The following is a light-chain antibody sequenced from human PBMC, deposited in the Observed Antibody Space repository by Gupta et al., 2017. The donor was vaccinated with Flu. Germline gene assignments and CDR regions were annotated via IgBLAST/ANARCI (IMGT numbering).Light chain of an antibody. CDR2: AAS. J-gene: IGKJ4*01. Sequence: VTTQSPGTSSVTAGERATHSCRARKISSNIAWYQQKPGQAPRLLIYAASIRATGIPARFRGSGSGTDFTLTISSLQSEDFAVYYCLQYNHWPLTFGGGTKVEIK. V-gene: IGKV3-15*01. CDR3: LQYNHWPLT. CDR1: KISSN.